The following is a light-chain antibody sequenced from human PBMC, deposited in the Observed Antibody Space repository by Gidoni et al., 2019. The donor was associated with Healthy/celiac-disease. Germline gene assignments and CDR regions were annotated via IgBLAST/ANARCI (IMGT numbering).Light chain of an antibody. V-gene: IGKV1-39*01. Sequence: DIQMTQSPSSLSASVGDRVTITCRASQSISSDLNWYQQKPGTAPKLLIYAASSLQRWVPSRFSGSGSGTDFTLTISSLQPEDFATYYCQQSYSTPQTFGQGTKLEIK. CDR3: QQSYSTPQT. CDR1: QSISSD. J-gene: IGKJ2*01. CDR2: AAS.